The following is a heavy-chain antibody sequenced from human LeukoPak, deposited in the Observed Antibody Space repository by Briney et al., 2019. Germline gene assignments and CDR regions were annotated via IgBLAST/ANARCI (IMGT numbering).Heavy chain of an antibody. D-gene: IGHD3-9*01. CDR1: GYSISSGYY. J-gene: IGHJ5*02. Sequence: SETLSLTCTVSGYSISSGYYWGWIRQPPGKGLEWIGSIYHSGNTYYNPSLKSRVTISVDTSKNQFSLKLSSVTAADTAVYYCARTLGDPPTLHVLRYFDWLFPFDPWGQGTLVTVSS. CDR3: ARTLGDPPTLHVLRYFDWLFPFDP. CDR2: IYHSGNT. V-gene: IGHV4-38-2*02.